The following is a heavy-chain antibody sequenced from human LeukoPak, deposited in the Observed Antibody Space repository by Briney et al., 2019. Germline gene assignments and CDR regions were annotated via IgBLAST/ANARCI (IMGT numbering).Heavy chain of an antibody. CDR3: ARNWLLATYYYYGMDV. J-gene: IGHJ6*02. CDR2: IYSGGST. D-gene: IGHD3-9*01. Sequence: PGGSLRLSCAAAGFTVSSNYMSWVRQAPGKGPEWVSVIYSGGSTYYADSVKGRFTISRDNSKNTLYLQMNSLRAEDTAVYYCARNWLLATYYYYGMDVWGQGTTVTVSS. CDR1: GFTVSSNY. V-gene: IGHV3-66*01.